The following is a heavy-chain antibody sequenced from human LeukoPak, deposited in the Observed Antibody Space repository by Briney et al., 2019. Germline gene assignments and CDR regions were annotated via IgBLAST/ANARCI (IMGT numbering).Heavy chain of an antibody. D-gene: IGHD6-19*01. CDR3: ARAGGSSGWVL. Sequence: SVKVSCKASGGTFSSYAISWVRQAPGQGLECMGGIIPIFGTPNYAQKFQGRVTITADESTSTAYMELSSLRSEDTAVYYCARAGGSSGWVLWGQGTLVTVSS. CDR2: IIPIFGTP. V-gene: IGHV1-69*13. CDR1: GGTFSSYA. J-gene: IGHJ4*02.